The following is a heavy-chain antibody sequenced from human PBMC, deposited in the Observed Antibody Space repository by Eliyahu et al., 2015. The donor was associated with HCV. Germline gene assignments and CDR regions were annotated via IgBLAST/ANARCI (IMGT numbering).Heavy chain of an antibody. CDR3: VRDRPHNWFDP. D-gene: IGHD6-6*01. CDR1: GVTLTNHW. J-gene: IGHJ5*02. Sequence: GGGLVQPGGSLRLSCAAPGVTLTNHWMHWVRQAPGKGLVWVSRISEDGSMTVYADSVKGRFSISRDNAKNTLYLQMNSLRVEDTAVYYRVRDRPHNWFDPWGQGTLVTVSS. CDR2: ISEDGSMT. V-gene: IGHV3-74*01.